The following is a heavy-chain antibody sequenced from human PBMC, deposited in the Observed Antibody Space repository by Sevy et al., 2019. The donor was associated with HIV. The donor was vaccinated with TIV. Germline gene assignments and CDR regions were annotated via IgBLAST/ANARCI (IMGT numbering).Heavy chain of an antibody. CDR3: ASKSPLSMVRGVNTRSYYYYYYMDV. CDR2: IYYSGST. V-gene: IGHV4-31*03. J-gene: IGHJ6*03. Sequence: SETLSLTCTVSGGYMSSGGYYWSWIRQHPGKGLEWIGYIYYSGSTYYDPSLKSRVTISVDTSKNQFSLKLSSVTAADTAVYDCASKSPLSMVRGVNTRSYYYYYYMDVWGKGPTVTVSS. CDR1: GGYMSSGGYY. D-gene: IGHD3-10*01.